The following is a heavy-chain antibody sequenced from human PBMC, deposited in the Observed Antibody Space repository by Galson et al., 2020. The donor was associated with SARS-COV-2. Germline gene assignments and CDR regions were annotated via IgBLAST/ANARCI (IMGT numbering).Heavy chain of an antibody. Sequence: GGSLRLSCAASGFPFSSYSMNWVRQAPGKGLEWVSSISAGSSYIYYADSVKGRFTISRDNAKNLLYLQMNSLRAEDTAVYYCERVGGMATTPANYYYYGLNVWGQGTTVTVSS. CDR3: ERVGGMATTPANYYYYGLNV. J-gene: IGHJ6*02. CDR1: GFPFSSYS. V-gene: IGHV3-21*01. CDR2: ISAGSSYI. D-gene: IGHD2-15*01.